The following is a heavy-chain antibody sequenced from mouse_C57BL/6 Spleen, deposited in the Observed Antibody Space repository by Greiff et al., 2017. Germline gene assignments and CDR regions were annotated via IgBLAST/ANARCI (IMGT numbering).Heavy chain of an antibody. D-gene: IGHD2-12*01. J-gene: IGHJ3*01. CDR3: AREEDDGAWFAY. V-gene: IGHV1-52*01. CDR2: IDPSDSET. Sequence: VQLQQPGAELVRPGSSVKLSCKASGYTFTSYWMHWVKQRPIQGLEWIGNIDPSDSETHYNQKFKDKATLTVDKSSSTAYMQLSSLTSEDSAVYYCAREEDDGAWFAYWGQGTLVTVSA. CDR1: GYTFTSYW.